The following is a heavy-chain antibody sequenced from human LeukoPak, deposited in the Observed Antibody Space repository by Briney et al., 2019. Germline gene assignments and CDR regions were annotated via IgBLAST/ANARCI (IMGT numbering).Heavy chain of an antibody. CDR2: ISAYNGNT. Sequence: ASVKVSCKASGYTFTSYGISWVRQAPGQGLEWMGWISAYNGNTNYAQKLQGRVTMTTDTSTSTAYTELRSLRSDDTAVYYCARDLRFLEWLPGPYWGQGTLVTVSS. CDR3: ARDLRFLEWLPGPY. D-gene: IGHD3-3*01. J-gene: IGHJ4*02. CDR1: GYTFTSYG. V-gene: IGHV1-18*01.